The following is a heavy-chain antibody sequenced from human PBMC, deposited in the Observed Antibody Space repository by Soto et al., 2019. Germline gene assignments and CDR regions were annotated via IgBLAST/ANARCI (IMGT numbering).Heavy chain of an antibody. CDR1: GVTFSSYG. Sequence: GGSLRLSCAASGVTFSSYGMHCVRQAPGKGLEWVSRINSDGSSTSYADSVKGRFTISRDNAKNTLYLQMNSLRAEDTAVYYCARECSGGSCHPDYYYYGMDVWGQGTTVTVSS. V-gene: IGHV3-74*01. CDR3: ARECSGGSCHPDYYYYGMDV. J-gene: IGHJ6*02. CDR2: INSDGSST. D-gene: IGHD2-15*01.